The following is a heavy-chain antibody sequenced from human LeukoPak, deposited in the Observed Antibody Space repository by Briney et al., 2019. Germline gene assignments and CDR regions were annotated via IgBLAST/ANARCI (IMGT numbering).Heavy chain of an antibody. J-gene: IGHJ6*02. CDR3: ARDGPIVVVPAALEPFYYYGMDV. Sequence: SLRLSCAASGFTFDDYAMHWVRQAPGKGLEWVSGISWNSGSIGYADSVKGRFTISRDNAKNSPYLQMNSLRAEDTAVYYCARDGPIVVVPAALEPFYYYGMDVWGQGTTVTVSS. D-gene: IGHD2-2*01. V-gene: IGHV3-9*01. CDR2: ISWNSGSI. CDR1: GFTFDDYA.